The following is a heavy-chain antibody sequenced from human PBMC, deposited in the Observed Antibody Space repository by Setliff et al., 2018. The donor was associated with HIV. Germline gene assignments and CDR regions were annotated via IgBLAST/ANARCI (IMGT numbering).Heavy chain of an antibody. D-gene: IGHD4-17*01. J-gene: IGHJ6*03. V-gene: IGHV3-64D*09. CDR2: ISGSGDST. CDR1: GFTFSSYS. CDR3: VKARVDGDYYYYYYMDV. Sequence: GGSLRLSCAASGFTFSSYSMNWVRQAPVKGLEWVSAISGSGDSTYYADSVKGRFTISRDNSKNTLYLQMSSLRAEDTAVYYCVKARVDGDYYYYYYMDVWGKGTTVTVSS.